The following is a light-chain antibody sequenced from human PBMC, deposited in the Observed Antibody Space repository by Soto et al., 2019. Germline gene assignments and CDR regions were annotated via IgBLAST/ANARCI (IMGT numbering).Light chain of an antibody. CDR2: DVS. V-gene: IGLV2-11*02. CDR1: SPDVGGYNY. Sequence: QSVLTQPRSVSGAPGPSVTLSCTGTSPDVGGYNYVSWYQQHPGKVPKLMLYDVSKRPSGVPDRFSGSKSGNTASLTISGLQAEDEADYYCCSYAGRDTLYVFGSGTKVTVL. J-gene: IGLJ1*01. CDR3: CSYAGRDTLYV.